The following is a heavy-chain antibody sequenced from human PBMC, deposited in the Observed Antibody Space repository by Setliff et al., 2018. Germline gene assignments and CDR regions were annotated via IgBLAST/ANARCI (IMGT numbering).Heavy chain of an antibody. CDR2: INAGNGNT. D-gene: IGHD2-8*01. V-gene: IGHV1-3*01. CDR1: GYTFTGYY. Sequence: ASVKVSCKASGYTFTGYYMHWVRQAPGQRLEWMGWINAGNGNTKYSQKFQGRFTLSRDSTKNTLSLQMNSLRVEDTAFYYCGTNSDSMHYIDFWGQGTLVTVSS. J-gene: IGHJ4*02. CDR3: GTNSDSMHYIDF.